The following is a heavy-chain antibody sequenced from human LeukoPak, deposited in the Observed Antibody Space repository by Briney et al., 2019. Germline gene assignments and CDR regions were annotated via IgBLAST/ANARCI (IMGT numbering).Heavy chain of an antibody. CDR1: GFTFSSYW. D-gene: IGHD5-18*01. V-gene: IGHV3-15*01. CDR2: IKSKTDGGTT. CDR3: TQYTYGFFQY. Sequence: GGSLRLSCAAFGFTFSSYWMSWVRQAPGKGLEWVGRIKSKTDGGTTDYAAPVKGRFTISRDDSKNTLYLQMNSLKTEDTAVYYCTQYTYGFFQYWGQGTLVTVSS. J-gene: IGHJ4*02.